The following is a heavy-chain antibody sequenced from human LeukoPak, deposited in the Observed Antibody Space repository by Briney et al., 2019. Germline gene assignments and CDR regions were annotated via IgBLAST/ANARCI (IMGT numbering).Heavy chain of an antibody. Sequence: ASVKVSCKASGYTFTSYYMHWVRQAPGQGLEWMGIINPSGGSTSYAQKFQGRVTMTRDTSTSTVYMELSSLRSEDTAVYYCASKSSSSLGYYYGMDVWGQGTTVTVSS. CDR2: INPSGGST. D-gene: IGHD6-6*01. CDR3: ASKSSSSLGYYYGMDV. CDR1: GYTFTSYY. J-gene: IGHJ6*02. V-gene: IGHV1-46*01.